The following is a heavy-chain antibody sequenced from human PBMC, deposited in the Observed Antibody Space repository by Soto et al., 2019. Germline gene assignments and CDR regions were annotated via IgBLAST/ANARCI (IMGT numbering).Heavy chain of an antibody. CDR3: TRDVGWGDFDL. D-gene: IGHD6-19*01. CDR2: IKDDGSEK. V-gene: IGHV3-7*01. Sequence: EVQLVESGGGLVQPGGSLRLSCAASAFSFSNFWMAWVRQTPGKGPEWVATIKDDGSEKYYVASLKGRFTVSRDNAANSLYLQTNRLRVENTAIYYSTRDVGWGDFDLWGQGTMVIVSS. CDR1: AFSFSNFW. J-gene: IGHJ3*01.